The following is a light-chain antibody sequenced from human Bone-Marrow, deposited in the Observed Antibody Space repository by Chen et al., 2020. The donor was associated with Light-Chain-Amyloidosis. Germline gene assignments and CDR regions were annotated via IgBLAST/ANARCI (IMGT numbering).Light chain of an antibody. CDR2: DDS. V-gene: IGLV3-21*02. J-gene: IGLJ3*02. Sequence: SYLLNQPSSVSVAPVQTATIACGGNNIGSTSVHWYQQTPGQAPLLVVYDDSDRPSGIPERLSGSNSGNTATLTISRVEAGDEADYYCQVWDRSSDRPVFGGGTKLTVL. CDR3: QVWDRSSDRPV. CDR1: NIGSTS.